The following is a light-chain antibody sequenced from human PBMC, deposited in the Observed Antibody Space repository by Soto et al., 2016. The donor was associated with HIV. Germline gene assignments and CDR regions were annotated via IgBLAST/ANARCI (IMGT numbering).Light chain of an antibody. CDR3: NSRDSSGYHRV. V-gene: IGLV3-21*01. CDR2: DDN. Sequence: SYELTQPPSVSVTPGETARITCGGNNIGDKSVHWYQQKPGQAPVLVVYDDNNRPSGIPDRFSGSSSGNTASLTITGAQAEDEADYYCNSRDSSGYHRVFGGGTKLTVL. J-gene: IGLJ2*01. CDR1: NIGDKS.